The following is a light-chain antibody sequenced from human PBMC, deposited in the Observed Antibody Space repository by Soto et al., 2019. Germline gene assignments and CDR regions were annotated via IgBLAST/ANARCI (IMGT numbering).Light chain of an antibody. J-gene: IGKJ5*01. CDR3: QQYNSWPIT. CDR1: QSVSSN. CDR2: GAS. V-gene: IGKV3-15*01. Sequence: IVMTQYPATLSVSPGERATLSWRASQSVSSNLAWYQQKPGQAPRLLIYGASSRATGIPARFSGSGSGTDFTLTISSLQSEDCAVYYCQQYNSWPITFCQGTRLEIK.